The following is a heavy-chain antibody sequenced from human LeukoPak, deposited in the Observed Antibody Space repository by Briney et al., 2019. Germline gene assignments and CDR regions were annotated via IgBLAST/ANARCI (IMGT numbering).Heavy chain of an antibody. CDR2: IKQDGSEK. CDR1: GFTFSSYA. V-gene: IGHV3-7*01. CDR3: ARDSSGWYLVYYFDY. Sequence: QTGGSLRLSCAASGFTFSSYAMSWVRQVPGKGLEWVANIKQDGSEKYYVDSVKGRFTISRDNAKNSLYLQMNSLRAEDTAVYYCARDSSGWYLVYYFDYWGQGTLVTVSS. D-gene: IGHD6-19*01. J-gene: IGHJ4*02.